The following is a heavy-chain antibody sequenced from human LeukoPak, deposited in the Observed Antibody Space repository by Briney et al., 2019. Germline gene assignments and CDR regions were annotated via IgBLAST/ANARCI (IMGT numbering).Heavy chain of an antibody. D-gene: IGHD3-3*01. Sequence: SVKVSCKASGGTFSSYAISWVGQAPGQGLEWMGGIIPIFGTANYAQKFQGRVTITTDESTSTAYMELSSLRSEDTAVYYCARAQGHYDFWSGYYPSVVDYYMDVWGKGTTVTVSS. CDR2: IIPIFGTA. CDR3: ARAQGHYDFWSGYYPSVVDYYMDV. J-gene: IGHJ6*03. V-gene: IGHV1-69*05. CDR1: GGTFSSYA.